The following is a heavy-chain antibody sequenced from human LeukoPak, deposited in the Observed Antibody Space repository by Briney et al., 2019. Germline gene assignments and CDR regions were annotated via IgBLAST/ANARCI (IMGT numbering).Heavy chain of an antibody. J-gene: IGHJ4*02. CDR2: ISANGGNT. CDR3: AKEQIGWLSLTDS. D-gene: IGHD2-15*01. CDR1: GFSFSTYA. V-gene: IGHV3-23*01. Sequence: TGGSLRLSCAASGFSFSTYAMSWVRQAPGKGLEWVSGISANGGNTHYTDSVKGRFTISRDNPKNTLFLQMKTLRAEDTAIYYCAKEQIGWLSLTDSWGQGTLVSVSS.